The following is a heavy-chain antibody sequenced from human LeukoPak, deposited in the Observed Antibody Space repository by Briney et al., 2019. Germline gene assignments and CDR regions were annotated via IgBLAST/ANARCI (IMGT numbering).Heavy chain of an antibody. V-gene: IGHV4-4*07. CDR1: GGSISSYY. Sequence: PSETLSLTCTVSGGSISSYYWSWIRQPAGKGLEWIGRIYTSGSTNYNPSLKSRVTMSVDTSKSQFSLKLSSVTAADTAVYYCARAAYYCSGGSCYNSWFDPWGQGTLVTVSS. J-gene: IGHJ5*02. CDR3: ARAAYYCSGGSCYNSWFDP. D-gene: IGHD2-15*01. CDR2: IYTSGST.